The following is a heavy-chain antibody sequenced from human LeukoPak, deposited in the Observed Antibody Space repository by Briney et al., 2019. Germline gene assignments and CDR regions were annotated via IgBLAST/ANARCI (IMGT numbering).Heavy chain of an antibody. CDR3: AGGPYCSSTSCYSPGNAFDI. J-gene: IGHJ3*02. V-gene: IGHV4-4*07. CDR1: GGSISSYY. CDR2: IYTSGST. Sequence: SETLSLTCTVSGGSISSYYWSWIRQPAGKGLEWIERIYTSGSTNYNPSLKSRVTMSVDTSKNQFSLKLSSVTAADTAVYYCAGGPYCSSTSCYSPGNAFDIWGQGTMVTVSS. D-gene: IGHD2-2*01.